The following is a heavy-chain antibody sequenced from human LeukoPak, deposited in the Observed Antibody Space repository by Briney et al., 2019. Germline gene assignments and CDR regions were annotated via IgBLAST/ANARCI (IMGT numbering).Heavy chain of an antibody. V-gene: IGHV1-18*04. CDR1: GYTFTSYG. CDR2: ISAYNGNT. D-gene: IGHD3-16*01. J-gene: IGHJ4*02. Sequence: GASVKVSCKASGYTFTSYGISWVRQAPGQGLEWMGWISAYNGNTNYAQKLQGRVTMTTDTSTSTAYMELRSLRSDDTVVYYCARDGRLTGPGGGFDYWGQGTLVTVSS. CDR3: ARDGRLTGPGGGFDY.